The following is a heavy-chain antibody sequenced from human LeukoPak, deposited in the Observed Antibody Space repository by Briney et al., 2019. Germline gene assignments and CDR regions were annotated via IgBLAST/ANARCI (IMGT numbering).Heavy chain of an antibody. CDR3: ARGFWSGTQYDY. Sequence: PSETLSLTCTGSGGSISSYYWSWIRQPPGKGLEWIGYIYYSGSTNYNPSLKSRVTMSVDTSKNQFSLKLSSVTAADTAVYYCARGFWSGTQYDYWGQGTLVTVSS. D-gene: IGHD3-3*01. J-gene: IGHJ4*02. CDR1: GGSISSYY. CDR2: IYYSGST. V-gene: IGHV4-59*12.